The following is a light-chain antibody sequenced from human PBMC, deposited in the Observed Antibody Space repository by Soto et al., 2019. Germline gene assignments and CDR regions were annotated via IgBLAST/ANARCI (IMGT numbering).Light chain of an antibody. CDR1: QGISNY. CDR3: QKYNSAPRT. V-gene: IGKV1-27*01. J-gene: IGKJ1*01. Sequence: DIQMTQSPSSLSASIGDRVTITCWASQGISNYLAWYQQKPGKVPKVLIYAASTLQSGVPSRFSGSGSGTDFTLTISSLQPEDVATYYCQKYNSAPRTFGQGTKVEIK. CDR2: AAS.